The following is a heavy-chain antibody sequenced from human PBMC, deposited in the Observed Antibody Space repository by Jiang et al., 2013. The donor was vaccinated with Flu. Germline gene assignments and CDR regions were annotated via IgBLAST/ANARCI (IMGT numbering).Heavy chain of an antibody. CDR3: AGFCAGGRCPDY. V-gene: IGHV4-59*01. D-gene: IGHD2-15*01. J-gene: IGHJ4*02. CDR2: IYNSGST. CDR1: GGSIRSYY. Sequence: LLKPSETLSLTCTVSGGSIRSYYWSWIRQPAGKGLEWIGYIYNSGSTKYNPSLRSRVTMSVDTSKSYLSLKLTSVTAADTAVYYCAGFCAGGRCPDYWGQGTLVTVSS.